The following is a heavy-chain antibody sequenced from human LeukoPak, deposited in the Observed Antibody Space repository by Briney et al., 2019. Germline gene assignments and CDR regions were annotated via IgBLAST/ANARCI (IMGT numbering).Heavy chain of an antibody. Sequence: SETLSLTCIVSGGSTSGSGYYWAWIRQPPGKGLEWIVNIYYNGDTYYNPSLKSRLAISIDTSKNQFSLKLSSVTAADTAVYFCARDSHYSTSSNYYYYYMNVWGKGTTVTVSS. V-gene: IGHV4-39*07. CDR3: ARDSHYSTSSNYYYYYMNV. D-gene: IGHD6-6*01. CDR2: IYYNGDT. J-gene: IGHJ6*03. CDR1: GGSTSGSGYY.